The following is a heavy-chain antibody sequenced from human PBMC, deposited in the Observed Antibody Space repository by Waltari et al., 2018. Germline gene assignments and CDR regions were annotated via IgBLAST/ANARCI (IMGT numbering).Heavy chain of an antibody. CDR2: VSHNGFT. Sequence: QVHLQQWGAGLLKPSETLSLTCVVKGGSLNNFSWTWIRQSPGKGLEWSGEVSHNGFTNYNPSLKNRVTTSVDISKNLFSLNLTSVTAADTSVYYCARGPGRYTSGYGMDVWGQGAPVTVSS. CDR3: ARGPGRYTSGYGMDV. J-gene: IGHJ6*02. V-gene: IGHV4-34*01. D-gene: IGHD3-10*01. CDR1: GGSLNNFS.